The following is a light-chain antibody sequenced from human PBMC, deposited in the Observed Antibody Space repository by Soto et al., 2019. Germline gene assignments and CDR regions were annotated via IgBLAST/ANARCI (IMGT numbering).Light chain of an antibody. CDR2: LNSDGSH. Sequence: QLVLTQSPSASASLGASVKLTCTLSSGHSSYAIAWHQQQPEKGPRYLMKLNSDGSHSKGDGIPDRFLGSSSGAERYLTISSLQSEDEADYYCQTWGTGHVVFGGGTKLTVL. V-gene: IGLV4-69*01. CDR1: SGHSSYA. J-gene: IGLJ2*01. CDR3: QTWGTGHVV.